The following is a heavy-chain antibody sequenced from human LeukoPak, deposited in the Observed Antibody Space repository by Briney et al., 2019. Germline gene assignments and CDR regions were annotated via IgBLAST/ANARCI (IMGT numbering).Heavy chain of an antibody. CDR3: VLVGLRLGEFPDY. Sequence: GGSLRLSCAASGFTFSSYGMHWVRQAPGKGLEWVAVISYDGSNKYYVDSVKGRFTISRDNSKNTLYLQMNSLKTEDTAVYYCVLVGLRLGEFPDYWGQGTLVTVSS. CDR2: ISYDGSNK. D-gene: IGHD3-16*01. CDR1: GFTFSSYG. V-gene: IGHV3-30*03. J-gene: IGHJ4*02.